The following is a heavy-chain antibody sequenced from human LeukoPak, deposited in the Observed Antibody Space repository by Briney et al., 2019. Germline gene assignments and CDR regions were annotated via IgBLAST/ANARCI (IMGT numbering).Heavy chain of an antibody. CDR1: GFTVSSNY. D-gene: IGHD3-22*01. Sequence: GGSLRLSCAASGFTVSSNYMSWVRQAPGKGLEWVSVIYSGGSTYYADSVKGRFTISRDNSKNTLYLQMNSLRAEDTAVYYCAKDMDTMMIIFNPFWGQGTLVTVSS. CDR2: IYSGGST. J-gene: IGHJ4*02. CDR3: AKDMDTMMIIFNPF. V-gene: IGHV3-53*01.